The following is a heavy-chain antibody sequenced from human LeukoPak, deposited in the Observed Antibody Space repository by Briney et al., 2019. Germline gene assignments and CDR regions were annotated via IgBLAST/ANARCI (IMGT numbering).Heavy chain of an antibody. V-gene: IGHV3-23*01. D-gene: IGHD3-10*01. CDR2: VSGNGYST. CDR3: ATVGHYGPGSSRLTWFES. J-gene: IGHJ5*01. CDR1: GFTFSSYA. Sequence: WGSLRLSCAASGFTFSSYATTWVRQAPGKGLEWVSGVSGNGYSTYYADSVRGRFTVSRDNSKNTLSLRMNSLRADDTAVYYCATVGHYGPGSSRLTWFESWGQGTPVMASS.